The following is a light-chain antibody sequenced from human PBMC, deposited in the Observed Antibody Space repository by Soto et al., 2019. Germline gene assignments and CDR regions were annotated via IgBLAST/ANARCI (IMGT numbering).Light chain of an antibody. CDR2: DAS. Sequence: ITCRASQGISSALAWYQQKPGKAPKILIYDASSLESGVPSRFSGSGSGTEFTLTISSLQPDDFSTYYCQHYNSYSEAFGQGTKVDIK. V-gene: IGKV1-13*02. CDR1: QGISSA. J-gene: IGKJ1*01. CDR3: QHYNSYSEA.